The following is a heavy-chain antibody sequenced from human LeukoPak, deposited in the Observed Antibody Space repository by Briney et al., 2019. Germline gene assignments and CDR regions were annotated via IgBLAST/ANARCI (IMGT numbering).Heavy chain of an antibody. J-gene: IGHJ4*02. Sequence: SETLSLTCTVSGASISGYYWSWIRQPPGKGLEWIGYIHYTGSTNYNPSLKSRVTISVDTSKNQFSLKLSSVTAADTAVYYCARNVDTAMVLGFDYWGQGTLVTVSS. CDR3: ARNVDTAMVLGFDY. D-gene: IGHD5-18*01. V-gene: IGHV4-59*08. CDR1: GASISGYY. CDR2: IHYTGST.